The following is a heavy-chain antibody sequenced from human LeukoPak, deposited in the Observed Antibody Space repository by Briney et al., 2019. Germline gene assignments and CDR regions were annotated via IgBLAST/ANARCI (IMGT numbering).Heavy chain of an antibody. J-gene: IGHJ4*02. CDR1: GGSISSGDYY. CDR3: ASLSPAAGYYFDY. CDR2: IYYSGST. Sequence: SETLSLTCTVSGGSISSGDYYGSWIRQPPGKGLEWIGYIYYSGSTYYNPSLKSRVTISVDTSKNQFSLKLSSVTAADTAVYYCASLSPAAGYYFDYWGQGTLVTVSS. D-gene: IGHD6-13*01. V-gene: IGHV4-30-4*01.